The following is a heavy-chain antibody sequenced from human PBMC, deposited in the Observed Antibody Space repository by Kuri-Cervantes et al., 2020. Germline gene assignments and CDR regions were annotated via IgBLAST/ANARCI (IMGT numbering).Heavy chain of an antibody. CDR3: AREDCSSTSCYV. V-gene: IGHV1-8*01. Sequence: ASVKVSCKASGYTFTSYDINWVRQATGQGLEWMGWMNPNSGNTGYAQKFQGRVTMTRNTSISTAYMELSSLRSEDTAVYYCAREDCSSTSCYVWGQGTLVTVSS. D-gene: IGHD2-2*01. J-gene: IGHJ4*02. CDR1: GYTFTSYD. CDR2: MNPNSGNT.